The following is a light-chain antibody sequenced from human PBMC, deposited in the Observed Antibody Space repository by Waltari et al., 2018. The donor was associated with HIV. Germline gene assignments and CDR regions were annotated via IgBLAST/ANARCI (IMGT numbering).Light chain of an antibody. CDR1: SSNIGSNI. CDR3: AAWDDSLNGM. V-gene: IGLV1-44*01. CDR2: AND. Sequence: QSVLTQPPSVSGTPGHNVPIPCSGSSSNIGSNIVNWYQQLPAAAPKLLTYANDQRPSGVPDRFSGSKSGTSASLAISGLQSADEADYYCAAWDDSLNGMFGGGTRLTVL. J-gene: IGLJ3*02.